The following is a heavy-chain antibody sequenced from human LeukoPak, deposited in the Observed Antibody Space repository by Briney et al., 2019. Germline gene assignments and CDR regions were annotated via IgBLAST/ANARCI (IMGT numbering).Heavy chain of an antibody. CDR1: GFTFSSYA. D-gene: IGHD2-15*01. CDR3: AKGTCTAKSCYGNAFDM. J-gene: IGHJ3*02. CDR2: ISGGGPRT. Sequence: GGSLRLSCAASGFTFSSYAMNWIRQAPGKGLEWVSTISGGGPRTYYADSVKGRFTISRDNANNTVYLIMSSLRDEDTAVYYCAKGTCTAKSCYGNAFDMWGQGTKVTVSS. V-gene: IGHV3-23*01.